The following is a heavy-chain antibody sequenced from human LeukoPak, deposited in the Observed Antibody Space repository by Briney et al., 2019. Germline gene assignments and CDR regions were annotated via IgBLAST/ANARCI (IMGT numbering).Heavy chain of an antibody. CDR3: ARDRPNYYDSSGNDY. CDR1: GFTFSSYW. D-gene: IGHD3-22*01. CDR2: IKQDGSEK. Sequence: GGSLRLSCAASGFTFSSYWMSWVRQAPGKGLEWVANIKQDGSEKYCVDSVKGRFTISRVNAKNSLYLQMNSLRAEDTAVYYCARDRPNYYDSSGNDYWGQGTLVTVSS. V-gene: IGHV3-7*01. J-gene: IGHJ4*02.